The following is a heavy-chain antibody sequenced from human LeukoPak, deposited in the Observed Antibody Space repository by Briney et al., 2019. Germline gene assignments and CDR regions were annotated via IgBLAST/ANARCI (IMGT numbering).Heavy chain of an antibody. Sequence: PGGSLRLSCAASGFTFSSYWMNWARQAPGKGLESVASINHNGNVNYYVDSVRGRFTISRDNAKNSLYLQMSNLRAEDTAVYFCARGGGLDVWGQGAMVTVSS. CDR1: GFTFSSYW. CDR3: ARGGGLDV. CDR2: INHNGNVN. V-gene: IGHV3-7*03. J-gene: IGHJ6*02. D-gene: IGHD3-16*01.